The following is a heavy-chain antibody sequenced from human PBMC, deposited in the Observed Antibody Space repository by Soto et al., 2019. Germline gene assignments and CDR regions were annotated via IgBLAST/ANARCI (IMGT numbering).Heavy chain of an antibody. D-gene: IGHD2-2*01. CDR2: KKQDGSEK. Sequence: EVQLVESGGGLVQPGGSLRLSCAASGFTFSSYWMSWVRQAPGKGLEWVANKKQDGSEKYYVDSVKGRFTISRDNAKNSLYLQMNSLRAEDTAVYYCAKEYCSSTSCWDYYYYYYGMDVWGQGTTVTVSS. V-gene: IGHV3-7*01. CDR3: AKEYCSSTSCWDYYYYYYGMDV. J-gene: IGHJ6*02. CDR1: GFTFSSYW.